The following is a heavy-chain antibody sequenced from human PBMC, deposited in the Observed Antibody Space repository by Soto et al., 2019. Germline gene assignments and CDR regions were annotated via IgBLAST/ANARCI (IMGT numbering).Heavy chain of an antibody. J-gene: IGHJ3*02. V-gene: IGHV4-34*01. Sequence: QVQLQQWGAGLLKPSETLSLTCAVYGGFVSSGSYYWSWIRQPPGKGLEWIGEMSHSGGTHFNPSLKSRVTISVDTSKNQFSLKMSAVTAADTALYYCARVERWTATTVVDAFDIGGPGTMVTVSS. CDR2: MSHSGGT. D-gene: IGHD1-1*01. CDR3: ARVERWTATTVVDAFDI. CDR1: GGFVSSGSYY.